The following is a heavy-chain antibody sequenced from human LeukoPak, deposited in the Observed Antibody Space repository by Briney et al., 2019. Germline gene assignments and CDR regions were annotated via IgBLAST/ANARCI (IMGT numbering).Heavy chain of an antibody. CDR2: IKTDGRTT. J-gene: IGHJ4*02. Sequence: GGPLNPSWPAPEITSSNHWIHWVRQAPGKGLVWVSLIKTDGRTTIYADSVKGRFTISRDDGKSTLYLQMNSLRAEDTAIYYCTTGPSFGYEWWGQGTVVTVSS. V-gene: IGHV3-74*01. D-gene: IGHD3-22*01. CDR1: EITSSNHW. CDR3: TTGPSFGYEW.